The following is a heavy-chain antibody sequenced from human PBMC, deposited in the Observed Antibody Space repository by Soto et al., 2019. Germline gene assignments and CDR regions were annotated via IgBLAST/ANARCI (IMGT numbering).Heavy chain of an antibody. V-gene: IGHV3-23*01. Sequence: GGSLRLSCVVSGFIFSDYGMHWVRQAPGKGLEWVAAVSYHGSGGSTYYADSVKGRFTISRDNSKNTLYLQMNSLRAEDTAVYYCARRGSGSYYDYWGQGTLVTVSS. CDR3: ARRGSGSYYDY. D-gene: IGHD1-26*01. CDR2: VSYHGSGGST. CDR1: GFIFSDYG. J-gene: IGHJ4*02.